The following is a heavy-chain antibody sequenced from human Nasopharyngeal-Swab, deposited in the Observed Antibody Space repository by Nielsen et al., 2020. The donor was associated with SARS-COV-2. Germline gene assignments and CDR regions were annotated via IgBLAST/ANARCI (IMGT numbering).Heavy chain of an antibody. Sequence: SETLSLTCTVSGGFISSYYWSWIRQPPGKGLEWIAYIYNSGSTNYNPSLKSRVSISVDTSKNQFSLKLSSVTAADTAVYYCARANYDSSGYYRYYFDYWGQGTLVTVSS. J-gene: IGHJ4*02. CDR2: IYNSGST. CDR3: ARANYDSSGYYRYYFDY. D-gene: IGHD3-22*01. V-gene: IGHV4-59*01. CDR1: GGFISSYY.